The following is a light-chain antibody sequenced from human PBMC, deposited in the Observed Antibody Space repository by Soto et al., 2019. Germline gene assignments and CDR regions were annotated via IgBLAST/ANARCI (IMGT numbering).Light chain of an antibody. V-gene: IGKV3-15*01. CDR3: HQYNSWPPGT. Sequence: EIVLTQSPAILSVSPGERATLSCRASQSISRSLAWYQQKPGQAPRLLISDASTRATGIPARFSGSGSGTEFTLTISSLQSEDFALYYCHQYNSWPPGTFGQGTKVYIK. CDR1: QSISRS. J-gene: IGKJ2*01. CDR2: DAS.